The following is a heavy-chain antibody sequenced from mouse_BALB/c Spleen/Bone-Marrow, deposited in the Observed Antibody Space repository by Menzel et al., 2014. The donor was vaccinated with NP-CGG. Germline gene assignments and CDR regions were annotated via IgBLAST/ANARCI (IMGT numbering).Heavy chain of an antibody. CDR1: GYTFTSYY. CDR3: TRRLFDY. CDR2: INPSNGGT. Sequence: LVESGAELVKPGASVKLSCKASGYTFTSYYMYWVKQRPGQGLEWIGGINPSNGGTNFNEKFKSKATLTVDKSSSAAYMQLSSLTSEDSAVYYCTRRLFDYWGQGTTLTVS. V-gene: IGHV1S81*02. J-gene: IGHJ2*01. D-gene: IGHD1-2*01.